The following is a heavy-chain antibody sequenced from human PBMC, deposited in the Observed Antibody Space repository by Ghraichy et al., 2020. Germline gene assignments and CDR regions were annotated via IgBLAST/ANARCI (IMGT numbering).Heavy chain of an antibody. Sequence: SQTLSLTCAVYGGSFSGYYWSWIRQPPGKGLEWIGEINHSGSTNYNPSLKSRVTISVDTSKNQFSLKLSSVTAADTAVYYCARDTTMVRGVIRARRDAFDIWGQGTMVTVSS. CDR2: INHSGST. V-gene: IGHV4-34*01. CDR1: GGSFSGYY. D-gene: IGHD3-10*01. CDR3: ARDTTMVRGVIRARRDAFDI. J-gene: IGHJ3*02.